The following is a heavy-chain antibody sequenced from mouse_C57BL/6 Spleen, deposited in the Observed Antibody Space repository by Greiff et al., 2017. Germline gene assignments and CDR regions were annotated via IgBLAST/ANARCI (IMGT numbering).Heavy chain of an antibody. D-gene: IGHD1-1*01. CDR1: GFSLTSYG. CDR2: IWSGGST. Sequence: QVQLKESGPGLVQPSQSLSITCTVSGFSLTSYGVHWVRQSPGTGLEWLGVIWSGGSTDSNAAFISRRSISQDNSKSQVFFKMNSLQADDTAIYYWARSFTTVVAFDYWGQGTTLTVSS. V-gene: IGHV2-2*01. J-gene: IGHJ2*01. CDR3: ARSFTTVVAFDY.